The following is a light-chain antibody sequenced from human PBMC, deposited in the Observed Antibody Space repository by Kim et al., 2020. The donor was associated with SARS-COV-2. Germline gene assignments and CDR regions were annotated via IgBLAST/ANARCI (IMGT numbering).Light chain of an antibody. CDR2: GAS. CDR3: QQYGTSPPT. CDR1: QTVSSSY. V-gene: IGKV3-20*01. Sequence: EFVLTQSPGTLSLSPGEGATLSCRASQTVSSSYLAWYQQKPGQAPRLLIYGASSRATGIPDRFSGSGSGTDFTLTINRLEPEDFAVYSRQQYGTSPPTFGQGTKLEI. J-gene: IGKJ2*01.